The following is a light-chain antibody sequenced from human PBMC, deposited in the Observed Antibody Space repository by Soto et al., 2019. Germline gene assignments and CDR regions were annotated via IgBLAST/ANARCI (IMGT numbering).Light chain of an antibody. J-gene: IGLJ2*01. CDR3: YSAADNNVV. V-gene: IGLV3-27*01. CDR2: KDS. CDR1: VLAKKY. Sequence: SYELTQPSSVSVSPGQTARIPCSGDVLAKKYARWFQQKPGQAPVLVIYKDSERPSGIPERFSGSSSGTTVTLTISGAQVEDEADYYCYSAADNNVVFGGGTKLTVL.